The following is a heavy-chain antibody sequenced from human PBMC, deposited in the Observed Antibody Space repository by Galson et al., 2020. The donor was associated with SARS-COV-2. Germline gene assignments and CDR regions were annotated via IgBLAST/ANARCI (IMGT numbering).Heavy chain of an antibody. CDR1: GFTVSSNY. CDR3: ARDYGGWASPGAFDI. J-gene: IGHJ3*02. D-gene: IGHD2-8*01. Sequence: GESLKISCAASGFTVSSNYMSWVRQAPGKGLEWVSVIYSGGSTYYADSVKGRFTISRDNSKNTLYLQMNSLRAEDTAVYYCARDYGGWASPGAFDIWGQGTMVTVSS. V-gene: IGHV3-53*01. CDR2: IYSGGST.